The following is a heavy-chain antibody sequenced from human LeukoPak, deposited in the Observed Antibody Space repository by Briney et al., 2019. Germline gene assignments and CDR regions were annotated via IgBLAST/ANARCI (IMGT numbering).Heavy chain of an antibody. CDR2: INTNTGNP. CDR3: ARVGSGNFGAPIDY. V-gene: IGHV7-4-1*02. J-gene: IGHJ4*02. D-gene: IGHD3-10*01. CDR1: GCTFTSYA. Sequence: ASVKVSCKASGCTFTSYAMNWVRQAPGQGLEWMGWINTNTGNPTYAQGFTGRFVFSLDTSVSTAYLQISSLKAEDTAVYYCARVGSGNFGAPIDYWGQGTLVTVSS.